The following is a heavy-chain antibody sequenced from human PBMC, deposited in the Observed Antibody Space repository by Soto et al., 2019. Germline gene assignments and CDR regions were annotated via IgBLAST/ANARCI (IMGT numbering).Heavy chain of an antibody. V-gene: IGHV3-21*01. Sequence: GGSLRLSCAASGFTFSSYSMNWVRQAPGKGLEWVSSISSSSSYIYYADSVKGRFTISRDNAKNSLYLQMNSLRAEDTAVYYCARPEGSYYYDSSGYSDYWGQGTLVTVSS. J-gene: IGHJ4*02. D-gene: IGHD3-22*01. CDR3: ARPEGSYYYDSSGYSDY. CDR2: ISSSSSYI. CDR1: GFTFSSYS.